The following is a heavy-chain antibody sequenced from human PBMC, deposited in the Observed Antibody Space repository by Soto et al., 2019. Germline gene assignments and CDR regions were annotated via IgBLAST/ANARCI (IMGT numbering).Heavy chain of an antibody. CDR1: GYTFTGYY. J-gene: IGHJ4*02. V-gene: IGHV1-2*02. Sequence: QVQLVQSGAEVKKPGASVKVSCKASGYTFTGYYMHWVRQAPGQGLEWMGWINPNSGGTNYAQKLHGGVTMTRDTSISTAYMELSRLRSDDTAVYYCARFIAAEYYFDYWGQGTLVTVSS. D-gene: IGHD2-15*01. CDR3: ARFIAAEYYFDY. CDR2: INPNSGGT.